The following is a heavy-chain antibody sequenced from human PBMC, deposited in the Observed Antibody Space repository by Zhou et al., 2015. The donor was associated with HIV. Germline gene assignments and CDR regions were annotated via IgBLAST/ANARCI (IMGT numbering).Heavy chain of an antibody. J-gene: IGHJ3*01. CDR2: LNPVNGDA. D-gene: IGHD1-26*01. V-gene: IGHV1-3*01. CDR1: GYTFNNYA. CDR3: AREDGRGGAFPX. Sequence: QAQLVQSGAEVKKPGASVKVSCKASGYTFNNYALQWVRQAPGQSLEWMGWLNPVNGDARYSEKLQGRVTITRDTSTSTTYMELSRLKSEDMAMYYCAREDGRGGAFPXWGQGTMVTVSS.